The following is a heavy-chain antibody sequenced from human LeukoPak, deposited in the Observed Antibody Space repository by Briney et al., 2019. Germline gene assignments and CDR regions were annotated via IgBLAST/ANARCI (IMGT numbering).Heavy chain of an antibody. D-gene: IGHD4-17*01. CDR3: AKDGAHDYGDYENYYYYMDV. J-gene: IGHJ6*03. V-gene: IGHV3-23*01. CDR2: ISGSGGST. CDR1: GFTFSGYA. Sequence: GGSLRLSCAASGFTFSGYAMSWVRQAPGKGLEWVSAISGSGGSTYYADSVKGRFTISRDNSKNTLYLQMNSLRAEDTAVYYCAKDGAHDYGDYENYYYYMDVWGKGTTVTVSS.